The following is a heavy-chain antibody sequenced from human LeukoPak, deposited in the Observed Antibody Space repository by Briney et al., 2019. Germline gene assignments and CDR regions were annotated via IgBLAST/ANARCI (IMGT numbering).Heavy chain of an antibody. V-gene: IGHV4-59*01. D-gene: IGHD3-10*01. CDR3: ARAPGGYGSGSRGAFDI. CDR2: IYYRGST. J-gene: IGHJ3*02. Sequence: SETLSLTCTVSGGSISSYYWSWIRQPPGKGLEWIGYIYYRGSTNYNPSLKSRVTISVDTSKNQFSLKLYSVTAAGTAVYYCARAPGGYGSGSRGAFDIWGQGTMVTVSS. CDR1: GGSISSYY.